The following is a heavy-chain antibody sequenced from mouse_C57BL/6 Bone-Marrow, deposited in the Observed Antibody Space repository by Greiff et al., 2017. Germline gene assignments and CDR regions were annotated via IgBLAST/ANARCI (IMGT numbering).Heavy chain of an antibody. CDR1: GYAFSSAW. J-gene: IGHJ3*01. CDR2: IYPGDGDT. D-gene: IGHD2-1*01. CDR3: ARGNDNYGGFAY. Sequence: QVQLQQSGPELVKPGASVKISCTASGYAFSSAWMNWVKQRPGKGLEWIGRIYPGDGDTNYNGKFKGKATLTADKSSSTAYMQLRSLTSADSAVYFCARGNDNYGGFAYWGQGTLVTVSA. V-gene: IGHV1-82*01.